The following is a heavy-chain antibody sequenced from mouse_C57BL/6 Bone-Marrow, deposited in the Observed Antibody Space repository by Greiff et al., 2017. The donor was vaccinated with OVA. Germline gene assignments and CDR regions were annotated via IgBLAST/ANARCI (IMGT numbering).Heavy chain of an antibody. Sequence: EVMLVESGGDLVKPGGSLKLSCAASGFTFSSYGMSWVRQTPDKRLEWVATISSGGSYTYYPDSVKGRFTISRDNAKNTLYLQMSSLKSEDKAMDYCARHGDYGSFFDYWGQGTTLTVSS. J-gene: IGHJ2*01. CDR2: ISSGGSYT. CDR1: GFTFSSYG. V-gene: IGHV5-6*01. CDR3: ARHGDYGSFFDY. D-gene: IGHD1-1*01.